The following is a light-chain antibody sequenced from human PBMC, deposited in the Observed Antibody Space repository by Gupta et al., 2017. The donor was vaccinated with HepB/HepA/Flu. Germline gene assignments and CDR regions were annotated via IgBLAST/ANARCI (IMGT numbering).Light chain of an antibody. J-gene: IGKJ1*01. CDR1: QSVSSSY. Sequence: EIVLTQSPGTLSLSPGERATLSCRASQSVSSSYLAWYQQKPGQAPRRLIYGASSRATGIPDRFSGSGSGTDFTLTISRLEPEDFAGYYCQQSTTFGQGTKVEIK. V-gene: IGKV3-20*01. CDR2: GAS. CDR3: QQSTT.